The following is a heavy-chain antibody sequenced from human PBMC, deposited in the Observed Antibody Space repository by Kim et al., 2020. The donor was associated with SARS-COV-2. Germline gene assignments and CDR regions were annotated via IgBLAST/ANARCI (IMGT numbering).Heavy chain of an antibody. Sequence: GGSLRLSCAASGFTFSSYWMSWVRQAPGKGLEWVANIKQDGSEKYYVDSVKGRFTISRDNAKNSLYLQMNSLRAEDTAVYYCAREVLLWFGKGELAFDIWGQGTMVTVSS. D-gene: IGHD3-10*01. CDR2: IKQDGSEK. CDR1: GFTFSSYW. J-gene: IGHJ3*02. CDR3: AREVLLWFGKGELAFDI. V-gene: IGHV3-7*03.